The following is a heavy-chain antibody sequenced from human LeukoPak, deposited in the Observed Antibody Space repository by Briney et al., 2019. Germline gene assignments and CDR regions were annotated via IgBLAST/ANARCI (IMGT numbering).Heavy chain of an antibody. V-gene: IGHV4-59*08. CDR1: GGSISSYY. J-gene: IGHJ5*02. D-gene: IGHD3-10*01. CDR2: IYYSGST. CDR3: ARHFYYNSGSYNWFDP. Sequence: SETLSLTCTVSGGSISSYYWSWIRQPPGKGLEWIGYIYYSGSTTYNPSLKSRVTISVDTSQSQFSLKLNSVTAADTAVYYCARHFYYNSGSYNWFDPWGQGTPVIVSS.